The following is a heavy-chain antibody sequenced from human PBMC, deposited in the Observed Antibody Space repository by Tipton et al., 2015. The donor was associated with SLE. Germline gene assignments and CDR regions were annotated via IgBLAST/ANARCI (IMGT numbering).Heavy chain of an antibody. CDR3: AGQYYDFWSGYPWYFDY. CDR1: GGSISSSSYY. Sequence: TLSLTCTVSGGSISSSSYYWGWIRQPPGKGLEWIGSIYYSGSTYYNPSLKSRVTISVDTSKNQFSLKLSSVTAAGTAVYYCAGQYYDFWSGYPWYFDYWGQGTLVTVSS. D-gene: IGHD3-3*01. J-gene: IGHJ4*02. V-gene: IGHV4-39*07. CDR2: IYYSGST.